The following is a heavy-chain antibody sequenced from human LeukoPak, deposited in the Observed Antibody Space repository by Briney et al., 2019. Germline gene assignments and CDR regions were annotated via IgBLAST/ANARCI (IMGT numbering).Heavy chain of an antibody. V-gene: IGHV5-51*01. Sequence: KHGESLKISCKGSGYSFTSYWIGWVRQMPGKGLEWMGIIYPGDSDTRYSPSFQGQVTISADKSISTAYLQWSSLKASDTAMYYCARLLTRWRTDDAFDIWGQGTMVTVSS. CDR3: ARLLTRWRTDDAFDI. CDR1: GYSFTSYW. J-gene: IGHJ3*02. CDR2: IYPGDSDT. D-gene: IGHD5-24*01.